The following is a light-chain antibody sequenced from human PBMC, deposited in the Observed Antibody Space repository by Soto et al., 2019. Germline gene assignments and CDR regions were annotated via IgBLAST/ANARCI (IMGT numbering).Light chain of an antibody. Sequence: EIVLTQSPGIRSFSPGERATLSCRASQRVSSRYLARYQKKPGQAPRLLIHGASSRATGTPDRFSGSGSGTDFTLTISRLEPEDFAVYYCQQYGSLPGKFGQGTKVDIK. CDR3: QQYGSLPGK. J-gene: IGKJ1*01. CDR1: QRVSSRY. V-gene: IGKV3-20*01. CDR2: GAS.